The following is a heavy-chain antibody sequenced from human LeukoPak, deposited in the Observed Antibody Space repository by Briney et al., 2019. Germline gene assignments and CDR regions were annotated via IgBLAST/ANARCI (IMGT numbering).Heavy chain of an antibody. CDR2: ISAYNGNT. V-gene: IGHV1-18*01. CDR1: GYTFTSYG. D-gene: IGHD3-22*01. Sequence: ASVKVSCTASGYTFTSYGISWVRQAPGQGLEWMGWISAYNGNTNYAQKLQGRVTMTTDTSTSTAYMELRSLRSDDTAVYYCARDRKRITMIVVVQNWFDPWGQGTLVTVSS. J-gene: IGHJ5*02. CDR3: ARDRKRITMIVVVQNWFDP.